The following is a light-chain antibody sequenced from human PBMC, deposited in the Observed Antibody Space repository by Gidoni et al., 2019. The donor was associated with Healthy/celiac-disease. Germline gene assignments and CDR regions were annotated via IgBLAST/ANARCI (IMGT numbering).Light chain of an antibody. CDR3: QQYNNWLRT. CDR2: GAS. J-gene: IGKJ1*01. V-gene: IGKV3-15*01. CDR1: QSVSRN. Sequence: DTVMMQSPATLSVSPGERATLSCRASQSVSRNSAWYQQKPGQAPGLLIYGASTRATGIPARFSGSGSGTEFTLTISSLQSEDFAVYYCQQYNNWLRTFGQGTKVEIK.